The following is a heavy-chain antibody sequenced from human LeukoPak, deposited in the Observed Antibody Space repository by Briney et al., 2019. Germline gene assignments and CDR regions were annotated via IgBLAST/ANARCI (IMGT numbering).Heavy chain of an antibody. V-gene: IGHV1-69*13. J-gene: IGHJ4*02. Sequence: GASVKVSCKASGGTFSNYAFSWARQAPGHGLEWMGAIIPIFSTTNYAQKFQGRVTITADESTGTAYMELSSLRSEDTAVYYCARERRGGSYFTEKRLDYWGQGTLVAVSS. D-gene: IGHD1-26*01. CDR2: IIPIFSTT. CDR1: GGTFSNYA. CDR3: ARERRGGSYFTEKRLDY.